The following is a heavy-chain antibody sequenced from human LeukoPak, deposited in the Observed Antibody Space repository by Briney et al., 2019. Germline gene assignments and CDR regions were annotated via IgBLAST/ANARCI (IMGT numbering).Heavy chain of an antibody. J-gene: IGHJ4*02. D-gene: IGHD3-10*01. CDR1: GASISPNY. CDR3: ARGHYGPGIGTYPN. CDR2: IYYSGST. Sequence: PSETQSLTCTVSGASISPNYWSWFRQPPGKGLEWIGYIYYSGSTSYNPSLKSRVTISLDTSKNQFSLKLSSVTAADTAVYYCARGHYGPGIGTYPNWGQGTLVTVSA. V-gene: IGHV4-59*12.